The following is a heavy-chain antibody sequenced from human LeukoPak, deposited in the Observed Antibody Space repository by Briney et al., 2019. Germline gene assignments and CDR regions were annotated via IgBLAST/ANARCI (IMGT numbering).Heavy chain of an antibody. V-gene: IGHV3-23*01. D-gene: IGHD3-10*01. Sequence: PGGSLRLSCAASGFTFSSDAMGWVRQAPGKGREWVSAISGSGGSTYYADSGKGRFTISRDNSKNTLYLQMNSLIAEDTAVYYCAKDQGGLWFGELSRNWFDPWGQGTLVTVSS. J-gene: IGHJ5*02. CDR2: ISGSGGST. CDR1: GFTFSSDA. CDR3: AKDQGGLWFGELSRNWFDP.